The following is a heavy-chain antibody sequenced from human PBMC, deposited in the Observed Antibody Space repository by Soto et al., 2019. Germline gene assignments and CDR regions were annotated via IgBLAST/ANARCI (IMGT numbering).Heavy chain of an antibody. CDR2: ISYDGSNK. Sequence: GGPLRLSCAASGFTFSSYGMHWVRQAPGKGLEWVAVISYDGSNKYYADSVKGRFTISRDNSKNTLYLQMNSLRAEDTAVYYCAKDLSAGNWFDPWGQGTLVTVSS. D-gene: IGHD3-3*01. J-gene: IGHJ5*02. CDR3: AKDLSAGNWFDP. V-gene: IGHV3-30*18. CDR1: GFTFSSYG.